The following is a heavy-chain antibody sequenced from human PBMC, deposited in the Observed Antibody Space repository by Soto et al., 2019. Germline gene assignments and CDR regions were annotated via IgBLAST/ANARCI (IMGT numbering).Heavy chain of an antibody. J-gene: IGHJ4*02. CDR2: ISATGGGT. CDR1: GFKFSNYA. Sequence: GGSLRLSCAASGFKFSNYAMGWVRQAPGKGLEWVSLISATGGGTYYADSVKGRFTISRDNSHNTLYLQVHSLTAEDTAVYYCAKDRRAGGNSAFYFDFWGQGAQVTVSS. D-gene: IGHD3-16*01. V-gene: IGHV3-23*01. CDR3: AKDRRAGGNSAFYFDF.